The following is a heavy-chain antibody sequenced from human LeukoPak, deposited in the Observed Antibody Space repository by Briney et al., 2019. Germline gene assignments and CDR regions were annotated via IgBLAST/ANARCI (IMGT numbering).Heavy chain of an antibody. J-gene: IGHJ3*02. Sequence: GGSLRLSRAASGFTFSSYDMHWVRHATGKGLEWVSAIGTAGDTYYPGSVKGRFTISRENAKNSLYLQMNSLRAGDTAVYYCARAEDYGDAFDIWGQGTMVTVSS. CDR1: GFTFSSYD. V-gene: IGHV3-13*01. CDR3: ARAEDYGDAFDI. D-gene: IGHD4-17*01. CDR2: IGTAGDT.